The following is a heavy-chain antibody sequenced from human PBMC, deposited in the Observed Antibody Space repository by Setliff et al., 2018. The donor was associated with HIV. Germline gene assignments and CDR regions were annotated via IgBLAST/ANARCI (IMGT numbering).Heavy chain of an antibody. J-gene: IGHJ5*01. CDR2: IYPDDSAT. V-gene: IGHV5-51*01. Sequence: GESLTISCQGSGYRFSDNWIGWVRQMPGKGLEWMGIIYPDDSATRYSPSFQGQVTISADKSINTAYLRWRRLRASDTAMYYCAKHGFERKSPYNWFDSWGQGTLVTVSS. D-gene: IGHD2-21*01. CDR1: GYRFSDNW. CDR3: AKHGFERKSPYNWFDS.